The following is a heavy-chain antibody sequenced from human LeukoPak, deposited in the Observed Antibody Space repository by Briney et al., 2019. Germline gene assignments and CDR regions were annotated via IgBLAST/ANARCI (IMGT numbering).Heavy chain of an antibody. CDR3: AREERDSGSYYYFDY. J-gene: IGHJ4*02. CDR1: GYTFTSYY. Sequence: ASVKVSCKASGYTFTSYYMHWVRQAPGQGLEWMGIINPSGGSTSYAQKFQGRVTMTRDTSTSTVYMELSSLRSEDTAVYYCAREERDSGSYYYFDYWGQGTLVTVPS. V-gene: IGHV1-46*01. D-gene: IGHD1-26*01. CDR2: INPSGGST.